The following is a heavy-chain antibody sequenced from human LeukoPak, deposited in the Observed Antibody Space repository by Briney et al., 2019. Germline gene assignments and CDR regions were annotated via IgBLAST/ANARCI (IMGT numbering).Heavy chain of an antibody. CDR3: ARYYDILTGYYPLSH. Sequence: ASVKVSCKASGYTFTSYGISWVRQAPGQGLEWMGWISAYNGNTNYAQKVQGRVTMTTDTSTSTAYMELRSLRSDDTAVYYCARYYDILTGYYPLSHWGQGTLVTVSS. CDR1: GYTFTSYG. CDR2: ISAYNGNT. J-gene: IGHJ4*02. D-gene: IGHD3-9*01. V-gene: IGHV1-18*01.